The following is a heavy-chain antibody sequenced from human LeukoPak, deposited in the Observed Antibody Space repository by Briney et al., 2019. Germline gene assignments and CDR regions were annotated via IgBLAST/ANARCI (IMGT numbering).Heavy chain of an antibody. Sequence: SETLSLTCAVYGGSFSGYYWSWIRQPPGKGLEWIGEINHSGSTNYNPSLKSRVTVSVDTSKNQFSLKLSSVTAADTAVYYCARRRPVATPGGYFDYWGQGTLVTVSS. D-gene: IGHD4-23*01. CDR2: INHSGST. CDR1: GGSFSGYY. V-gene: IGHV4-34*01. CDR3: ARRRPVATPGGYFDY. J-gene: IGHJ4*02.